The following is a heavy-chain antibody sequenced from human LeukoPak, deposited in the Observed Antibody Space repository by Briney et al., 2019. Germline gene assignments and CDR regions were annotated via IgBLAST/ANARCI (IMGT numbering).Heavy chain of an antibody. CDR3: ARGDDYYDSSGYPY. V-gene: IGHV4-31*03. Sequence: PSENLSLTCTVSGGSLSCGGYSWSSISQHPGKGLEWTGYIYYSGSTYYNPSLKSRVTISVDTSKNQLSLKLSSVTAADTAVYYCARGDDYYDSSGYPYWGQGTLVTVSS. CDR1: GGSLSCGGYS. CDR2: IYYSGST. D-gene: IGHD3-22*01. J-gene: IGHJ4*02.